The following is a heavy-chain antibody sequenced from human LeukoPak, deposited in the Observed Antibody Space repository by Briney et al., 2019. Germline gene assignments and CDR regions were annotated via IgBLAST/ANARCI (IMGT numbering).Heavy chain of an antibody. D-gene: IGHD6-19*01. CDR3: AKGLIAVAGTRFAGGYMDV. J-gene: IGHJ6*03. CDR1: GFTFSDYY. CDR2: ISGSGVST. Sequence: GGSLRLSCAASGFTFSDYYMSWVRQAPGKGLEWVSSISGSGVSTYYADSVQGRFTISRDNSKSALYLQMNSLRAEDTAVYYCAKGLIAVAGTRFAGGYMDVWGKGTTVTVSS. V-gene: IGHV3-23*01.